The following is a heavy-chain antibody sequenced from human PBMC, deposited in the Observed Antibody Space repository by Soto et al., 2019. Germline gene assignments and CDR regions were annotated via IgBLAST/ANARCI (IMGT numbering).Heavy chain of an antibody. CDR1: GLTFSSYG. J-gene: IGHJ4*02. CDR3: AKYLDIVVVVAATAIDY. Sequence: GGSLRLACAASGLTFSSYGMHWVRQAPGKGLEWVAVISYDGSSKYYADSVKGRFTISRDNSKNTLYLQMNSLRAEDTAVYYCAKYLDIVVVVAATAIDYWGQGTLVTVSS. D-gene: IGHD2-15*01. V-gene: IGHV3-30*18. CDR2: ISYDGSSK.